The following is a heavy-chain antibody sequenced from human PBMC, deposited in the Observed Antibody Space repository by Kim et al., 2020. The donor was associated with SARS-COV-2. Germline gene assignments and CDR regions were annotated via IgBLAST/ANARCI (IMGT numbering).Heavy chain of an antibody. Sequence: SETLSLTCTVSHGPIRSSYYHWGWIRQPPGKGLEHIGSIDYSGNTYSNTSLKSRVTISIDTSKNQFSLNLNSVTAADAAVYYCARSYGLAAILGIRAFDIWGQGTMVTVSS. J-gene: IGHJ3*02. CDR3: ARSYGLAAILGIRAFDI. D-gene: IGHD2-2*01. CDR1: HGPIRSSYYH. V-gene: IGHV4-39*01. CDR2: IDYSGNT.